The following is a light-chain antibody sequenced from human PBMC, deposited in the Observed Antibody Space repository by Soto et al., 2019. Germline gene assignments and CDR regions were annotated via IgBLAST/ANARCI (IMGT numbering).Light chain of an antibody. CDR2: GNN. Sequence: QSVLTQPPSASGTPGLTITISCSGGSSNIGINTVSWYEHLPGTAPRLLIYGNNQRPSGVPDRFSGSKSGTSASLAISGLQSEDEAHYYCSSYTSSNTPYVFGTGTNLTVL. J-gene: IGLJ1*01. CDR3: SSYTSSNTPYV. CDR1: SSNIGINT. V-gene: IGLV1-44*01.